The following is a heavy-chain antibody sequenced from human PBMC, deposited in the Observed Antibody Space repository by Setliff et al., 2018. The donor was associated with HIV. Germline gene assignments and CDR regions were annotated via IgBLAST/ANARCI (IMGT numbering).Heavy chain of an antibody. CDR3: ARDQAWPYSSSSSGFDY. D-gene: IGHD6-6*01. J-gene: IGHJ4*02. Sequence: GGSLRLSCAASGFTFSRYAMNWVRQAPGKGLEWVSTIGASGDSTYYADPVRGRFTISRDNSKNTLYLQMNSLRAEDTAVYYCARDQAWPYSSSSSGFDYWGQGTLVTVSS. CDR1: GFTFSRYA. V-gene: IGHV3-23*01. CDR2: IGASGDST.